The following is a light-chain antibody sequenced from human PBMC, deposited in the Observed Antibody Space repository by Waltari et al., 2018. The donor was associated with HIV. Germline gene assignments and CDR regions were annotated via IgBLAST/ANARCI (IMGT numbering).Light chain of an antibody. J-gene: IGLJ3*02. CDR3: GTWDSSLNAGV. V-gene: IGLV1-51*01. CDR1: SSNLANNY. Sequence: QSMLTQPPSVSAAPGQKVTISCSGSSSNLANNYVSWYQHLPGAAPKLVIYDKDNRPSGIPDRFSGSKSGASATLVITGLQTGDEGDYYCGTWDSSLNAGVFGGGTKLTVL. CDR2: DKD.